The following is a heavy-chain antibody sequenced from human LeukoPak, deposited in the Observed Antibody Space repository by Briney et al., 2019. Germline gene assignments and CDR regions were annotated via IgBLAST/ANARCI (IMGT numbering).Heavy chain of an antibody. CDR1: GFTFSDYY. V-gene: IGHV3-11*04. J-gene: IGHJ6*03. Sequence: PGGSLRLSCAASGFTFSDYYMSWIRQAPGKGLEWVSYISSSWNTLYYADSVKGRFTISRDNAKNALYLQMNSLRAEDTAVYYCARGGSYTPSYYYYLDVWGKGTTVTVSS. CDR2: ISSSWNTL. CDR3: ARGGSYTPSYYYYLDV. D-gene: IGHD1-26*01.